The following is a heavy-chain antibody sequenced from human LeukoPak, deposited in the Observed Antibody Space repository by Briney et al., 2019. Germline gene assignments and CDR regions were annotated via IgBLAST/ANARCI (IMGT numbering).Heavy chain of an antibody. V-gene: IGHV1-46*01. CDR3: ARDWEYYGSGSYYADQ. D-gene: IGHD3-10*01. J-gene: IGHJ4*02. Sequence: ASVKVSCKASGYTFTSYYMHWVRQAPGQGLEWMGIINPSGGRTSYAQKFQGRVTMTRDTSTSTVYMELSSLRSEDTAVYYCARDWEYYGSGSYYADQWGQGSLVTVSS. CDR2: INPSGGRT. CDR1: GYTFTSYY.